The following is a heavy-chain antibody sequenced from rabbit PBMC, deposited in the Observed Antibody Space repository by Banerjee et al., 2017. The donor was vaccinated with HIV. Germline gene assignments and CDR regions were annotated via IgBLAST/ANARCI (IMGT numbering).Heavy chain of an antibody. CDR3: VRVAGYVGAGVGQWDL. V-gene: IGHV1S40*01. D-gene: IGHD6-1*01. Sequence: QSLVESGGDLVKPGASLTLTCTACGFTISSSHWMCWVRQAPGKGLEWIGCIYTGSGSTYYASWAKGRFAISKTSSTTVTLQMTSLTAADTATYFCVRVAGYVGAGVGQWDLWGPGTLVTVS. J-gene: IGHJ4*01. CDR2: IYTGSGST. CDR1: GFTISSSHW.